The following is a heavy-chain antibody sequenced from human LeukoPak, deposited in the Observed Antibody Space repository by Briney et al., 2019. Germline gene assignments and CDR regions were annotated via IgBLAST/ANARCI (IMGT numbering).Heavy chain of an antibody. Sequence: SETLSLTCVVSGGSISSGDYYWSWIRQPPGKGLEWIGYIYYSGSTYYNPSLKSRVTISVDTSKNQFSLKLTSVTAADTAVYYCARVPFWSGYPGYYYGMDVWGQGTTVTVSS. CDR1: GGSISSGDYY. V-gene: IGHV4-30-4*01. CDR2: IYYSGST. J-gene: IGHJ6*02. D-gene: IGHD3-3*01. CDR3: ARVPFWSGYPGYYYGMDV.